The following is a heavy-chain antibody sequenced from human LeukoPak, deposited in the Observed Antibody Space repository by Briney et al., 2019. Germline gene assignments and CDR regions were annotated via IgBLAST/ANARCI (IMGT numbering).Heavy chain of an antibody. D-gene: IGHD3-16*01. CDR2: VNHRGTT. J-gene: IGHJ5*01. CDR1: GGSFSDYF. CDR3: ARIHLWPENWFDS. Sequence: SATLSLTCAVNGGSFSDYFWGWFRQPPGKGLEWIGEVNHRGTTSSNPSLKSRVAISVETSKNQFSLTLSSVTAADTAVYYCARIHLWPENWFDSWGQGILVTASS. V-gene: IGHV4-34*01.